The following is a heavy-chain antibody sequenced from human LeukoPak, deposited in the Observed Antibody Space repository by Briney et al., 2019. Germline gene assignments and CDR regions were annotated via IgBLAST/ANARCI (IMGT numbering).Heavy chain of an antibody. CDR3: ARDGGSYFDY. CDR2: FNSDGSST. J-gene: IGHJ4*02. V-gene: IGHV3-74*01. CDR1: GFTFSSYW. D-gene: IGHD1-26*01. Sequence: GGSLRLSCAASGFTFSSYWMHWVRQAPGKGLVWVSHFNSDGSSTRYADSVKGRFTISRDNAKNTLYLQMNSLRVEDTAVYYCARDGGSYFDYWGQGTLVTVSS.